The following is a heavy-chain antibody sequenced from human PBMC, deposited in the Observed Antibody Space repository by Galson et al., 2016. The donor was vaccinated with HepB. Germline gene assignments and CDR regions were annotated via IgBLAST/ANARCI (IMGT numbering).Heavy chain of an antibody. V-gene: IGHV1-69*13. Sequence: SVKVSCKGSGGTFSRYALSWVRQAPGQGLEWMGGIIPLLGAPYYAQKFQGRVTITADESTRTTNMELSSLRSDDTAVYYCARETYRSNGLCYNPSGPDYWGQGTLVTVSA. D-gene: IGHD2-8*01. CDR3: ARETYRSNGLCYNPSGPDY. CDR1: GGTFSRYA. J-gene: IGHJ4*02. CDR2: IIPLLGAP.